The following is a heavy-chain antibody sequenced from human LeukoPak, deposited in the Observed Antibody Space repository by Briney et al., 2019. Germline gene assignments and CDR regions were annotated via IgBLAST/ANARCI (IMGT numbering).Heavy chain of an antibody. V-gene: IGHV3-7*03. D-gene: IGHD6-19*01. CDR2: IKQDGSEK. J-gene: IGHJ4*02. CDR3: ARHSNGWSEGTY. CDR1: GFTFRNYW. Sequence: GVSLRLSCAASGFTFRNYWMTWVRQAPGKGLEWVANIKQDGSEKNYVDAVKGRFTISRDNAKNSLFLKMYSMRAEDTAVYYCARHSNGWSEGTYWGQGTLVTVPS.